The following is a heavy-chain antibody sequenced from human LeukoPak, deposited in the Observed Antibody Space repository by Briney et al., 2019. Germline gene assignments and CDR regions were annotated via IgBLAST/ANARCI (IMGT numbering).Heavy chain of an antibody. J-gene: IGHJ4*02. CDR2: IGPNSGDT. Sequence: GASVKVSCKASGYTFTGYYIHWMRRAPGQGLEWMGWIGPNSGDTNYAQKFQGRVTMTRDTSISTVYMELSRLTSDDTAVYYCARKYDSSWYDYFDYWGQGTLDTVSS. CDR1: GYTFTGYY. CDR3: ARKYDSSWYDYFDY. V-gene: IGHV1-2*02. D-gene: IGHD3-22*01.